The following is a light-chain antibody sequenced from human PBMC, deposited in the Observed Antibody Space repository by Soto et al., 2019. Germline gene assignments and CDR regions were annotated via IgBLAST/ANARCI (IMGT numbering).Light chain of an antibody. V-gene: IGKV1-5*03. J-gene: IGKJ1*01. CDR1: QSVSHF. CDR2: KAS. Sequence: DIQMTQSPSTLCASVGERVTITCLASQSVSHFLAWYQQKPGKAPKLLIYKASTLESGVPARFRGSGSGTELTLTISSLQPDDFGTYYCQQCDSYWWTFGQRAKADI. CDR3: QQCDSYWWT.